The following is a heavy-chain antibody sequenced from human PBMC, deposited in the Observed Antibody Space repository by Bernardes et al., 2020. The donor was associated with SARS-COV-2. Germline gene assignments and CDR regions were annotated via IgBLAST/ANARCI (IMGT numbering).Heavy chain of an antibody. Sequence: SLRLSCAASGFTFSSYWMHWVRQAPGKCLEWVAGISWNSGSIGYADSVKGRFTISRDNAKNSLYLQMNSLRAEDTALYYCAKLDSGYDSTFDYWSQGNLVTVSS. CDR1: GFTFSSYW. V-gene: IGHV3-9*01. CDR2: ISWNSGSI. CDR3: AKLDSGYDSTFDY. J-gene: IGHJ4*02. D-gene: IGHD5-12*01.